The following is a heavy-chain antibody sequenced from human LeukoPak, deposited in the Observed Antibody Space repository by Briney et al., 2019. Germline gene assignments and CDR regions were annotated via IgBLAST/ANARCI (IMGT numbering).Heavy chain of an antibody. CDR1: GYSFTSYW. V-gene: IGHV5-10-1*01. CDR3: ARRYDILTGYFDY. D-gene: IGHD3-9*01. Sequence: LGESLKISCKGSGYSFTSYWISWVRQMPGKGLEWMGRIDPSDSYTNYSPSFQGHVTISADKSISTAYLQWSSLKASDTAMYYCARRYDILTGYFDYWGQGPLVTVSS. CDR2: IDPSDSYT. J-gene: IGHJ4*02.